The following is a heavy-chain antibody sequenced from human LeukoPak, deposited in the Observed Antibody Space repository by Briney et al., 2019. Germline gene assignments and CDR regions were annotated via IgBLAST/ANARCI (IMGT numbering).Heavy chain of an antibody. Sequence: PSETLSLTCTVSGGSISSSSYYWGWIRQPPGKGLEWIGSIYYSGSTYYNPSLKSRVTISVDTSKNQFSLKLSSVTAADTAVHYCARHIDYGSRAPHFFDYWGQGTLVTVSS. D-gene: IGHD3-10*01. CDR1: GGSISSSSYY. CDR2: IYYSGST. J-gene: IGHJ4*02. CDR3: ARHIDYGSRAPHFFDY. V-gene: IGHV4-39*01.